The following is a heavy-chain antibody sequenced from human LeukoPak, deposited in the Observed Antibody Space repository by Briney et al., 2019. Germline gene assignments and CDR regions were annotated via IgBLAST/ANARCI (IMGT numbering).Heavy chain of an antibody. J-gene: IGHJ4*02. Sequence: ASVKVSCKASGYTFTSYYMHWVRQAPGQGLEWMGITNPSGGSTSYAQKFQGRVTMTRDTSTSTVYMELSSLRSEDTAVYYCARVGGRRSSTRCYEHWGQGTLVTVSS. V-gene: IGHV1-46*01. D-gene: IGHD2-2*01. CDR1: GYTFTSYY. CDR3: ARVGGRRSSTRCYEH. CDR2: TNPSGGST.